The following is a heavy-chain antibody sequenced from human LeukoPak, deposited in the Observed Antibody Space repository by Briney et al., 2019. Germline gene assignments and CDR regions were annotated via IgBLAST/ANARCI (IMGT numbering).Heavy chain of an antibody. CDR2: ISSSGSTI. V-gene: IGHV3-11*04. D-gene: IGHD3-10*01. Sequence: GGSLRLSCAASGFTFSDYYMSWIRQAPGKGLEWVSYISSSGSTIYYADSVKGRFTTSRDNAKNSLYLQMNSLRAEDTAVYCCARDVALASGSFRFDPWGQGTLVTVSS. J-gene: IGHJ5*02. CDR1: GFTFSDYY. CDR3: ARDVALASGSFRFDP.